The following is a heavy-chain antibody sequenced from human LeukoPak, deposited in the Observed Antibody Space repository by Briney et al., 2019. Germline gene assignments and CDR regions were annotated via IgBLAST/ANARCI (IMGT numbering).Heavy chain of an antibody. CDR3: AREAAVADPNDAFDI. CDR2: IRYDGSNK. V-gene: IGHV3-30*02. Sequence: GGSLRLSCAASGFTFSSYGMHWVRQAPGKGLEWVAFIRYDGSNKYYADSVKGRFTISRDNAKNSLYLQMNSLRAEDTAVYYCAREAAVADPNDAFDIWGQGTMVTVSS. J-gene: IGHJ3*02. D-gene: IGHD6-19*01. CDR1: GFTFSSYG.